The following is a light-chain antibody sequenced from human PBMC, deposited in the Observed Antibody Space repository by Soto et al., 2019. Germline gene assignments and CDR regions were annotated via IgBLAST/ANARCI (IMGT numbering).Light chain of an antibody. J-gene: IGKJ1*01. CDR1: QSISGW. Sequence: DIQMTQSPSSLSASVGDRVIITCRASQSISGWLAWYQQKPGIAPKLLIYKASTLQDGVPPRFSGSGFGTEFTLTISSLQPDDCGLYYCQQYDVYSTFGQGTKVAIK. V-gene: IGKV1-5*03. CDR2: KAS. CDR3: QQYDVYST.